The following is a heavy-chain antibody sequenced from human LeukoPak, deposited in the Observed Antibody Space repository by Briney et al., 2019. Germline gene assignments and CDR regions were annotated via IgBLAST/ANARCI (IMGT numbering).Heavy chain of an antibody. CDR1: GYTFTGYY. D-gene: IGHD3-10*01. J-gene: IGHJ4*02. V-gene: IGHV1-2*02. Sequence: ASVKVSCKASGYTFTGYYMHWVRQASGQGLEWMGWINPNSGGTNYAQKFQGRVTMTRDTSISTAYMELSRPRSDDTAVYYCARDSEIWLGTMVRGVIRYWGQGTLVTVSS. CDR3: ARDSEIWLGTMVRGVIRY. CDR2: INPNSGGT.